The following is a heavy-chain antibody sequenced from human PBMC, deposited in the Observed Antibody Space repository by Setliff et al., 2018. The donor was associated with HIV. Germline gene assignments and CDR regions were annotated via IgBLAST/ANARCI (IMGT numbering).Heavy chain of an antibody. Sequence: GGSLRLSCAASAFTFSSHGMHWVRQAPGKGLEWVAFIRYDESDKQYADSVKGRFTISRDNSKNTLYLQMNSLRTEDTAVYYCAKNLYSSRWSPLDYWGQGTLVTVSS. CDR3: AKNLYSSRWSPLDY. V-gene: IGHV3-30*02. D-gene: IGHD6-13*01. CDR1: AFTFSSHG. CDR2: IRYDESDK. J-gene: IGHJ4*02.